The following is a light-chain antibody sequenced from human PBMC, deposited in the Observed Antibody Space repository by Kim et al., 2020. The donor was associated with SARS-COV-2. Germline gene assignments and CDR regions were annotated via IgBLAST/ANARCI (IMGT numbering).Light chain of an antibody. Sequence: GASVKLTCPLSSGHSSYAIEWHQQQPEKGPRYLMKLNSDGSHSKGDGIPDRFSGSSSGAERYLTISSLQSEDEADYYCQTWGTGIGFGGGTQLTVL. CDR2: LNSDGSH. CDR3: QTWGTGIG. J-gene: IGLJ3*02. V-gene: IGLV4-69*01. CDR1: SGHSSYA.